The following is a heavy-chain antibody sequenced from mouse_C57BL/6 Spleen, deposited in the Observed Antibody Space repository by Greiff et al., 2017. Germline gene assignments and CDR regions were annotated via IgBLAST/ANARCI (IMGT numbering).Heavy chain of an antibody. CDR2: ISSGSSTI. CDR3: ARPWDYDEYFDV. V-gene: IGHV5-17*01. Sequence: EVHLVESGGGLVKPGGSLKLSCAASGFTFSDYGMHWVRQAPEKGLEWVAYISSGSSTIYYADTVKGRFTISRDNAKNTLFLQMTSLRSEDTAMYYCARPWDYDEYFDVWGTGTTVTVSS. J-gene: IGHJ1*03. CDR1: GFTFSDYG. D-gene: IGHD2-4*01.